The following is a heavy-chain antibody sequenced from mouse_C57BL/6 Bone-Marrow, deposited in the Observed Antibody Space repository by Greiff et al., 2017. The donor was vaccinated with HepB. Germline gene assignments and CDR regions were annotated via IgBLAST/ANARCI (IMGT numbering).Heavy chain of an antibody. CDR1: GYTFTSYW. J-gene: IGHJ4*01. V-gene: IGHV1-55*01. CDR2: IYPGSGST. CDR3: ARIYYDYGGYYAMDY. Sequence: QVHVKQPGAELVKPGASVKMSCKASGYTFTSYWITWVKQRPGQGLEWIGDIYPGSGSTNYNEKFKSKATLTVDTSSSTAYMQLSSLTSEDSAVYYCARIYYDYGGYYAMDYWGQGTSVTVSS. D-gene: IGHD2-4*01.